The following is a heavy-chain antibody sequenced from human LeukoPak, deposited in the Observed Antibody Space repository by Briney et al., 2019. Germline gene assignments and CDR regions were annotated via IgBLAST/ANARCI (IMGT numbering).Heavy chain of an antibody. CDR3: ARDTRGYSFGPNRYFDY. V-gene: IGHV4-59*01. Sequence: SETLSLTCSVFGGSISNDYWSWIRQPPGKGLEWIGYIYYNGRTNYKPSLQSRVTISIDTSRNQFSLKLSSVTAADTAMYYCARDTRGYSFGPNRYFDYWGQGTLVTVSS. CDR1: GGSISNDY. CDR2: IYYNGRT. D-gene: IGHD5-18*01. J-gene: IGHJ4*02.